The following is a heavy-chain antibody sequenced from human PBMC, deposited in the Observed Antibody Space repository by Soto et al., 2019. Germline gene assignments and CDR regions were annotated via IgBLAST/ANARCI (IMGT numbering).Heavy chain of an antibody. CDR1: GGTFSSFT. V-gene: IGHV1-69*06. D-gene: IGHD3-16*01. J-gene: IGHJ5*02. Sequence: QVQLVQSGAEVKKPGSSVKVSCKASGGTFSSFTITWVRQAPGQGLEWVGRIIPIFGTANYAQKFQGRVTMTADKSTSTAYMELGSLRSEDTAVYYCARDIDTGMINGNGFDPWGQGTLVTVSA. CDR3: ARDIDTGMINGNGFDP. CDR2: IIPIFGTA.